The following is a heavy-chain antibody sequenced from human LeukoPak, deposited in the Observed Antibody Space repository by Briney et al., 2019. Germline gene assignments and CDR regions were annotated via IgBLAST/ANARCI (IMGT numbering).Heavy chain of an antibody. CDR2: IYTSGST. J-gene: IGHJ6*03. CDR1: DGSISSYY. V-gene: IGHV4-4*07. CDR3: ARDGGIPYYYYYYYYMDV. D-gene: IGHD2-21*01. Sequence: PSETLSLTCTVSDGSISSYYWSWIRQPAGKGLEWIGRIYTSGSTNYNPSLKSRVTMSVDTSKNQFSLKLSSVTAADTAVYYCARDGGIPYYYYYYYYMDVWGKGTTVTISS.